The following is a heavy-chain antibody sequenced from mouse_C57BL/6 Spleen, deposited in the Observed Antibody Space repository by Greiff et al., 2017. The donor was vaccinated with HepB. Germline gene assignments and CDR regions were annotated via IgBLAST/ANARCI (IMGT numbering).Heavy chain of an antibody. CDR2: INPNNGGT. V-gene: IGHV1-18*01. D-gene: IGHD4-1*01. CDR1: GYTFTDYN. Sequence: EVQGVESGPELVKPGASVKIPCKASGYTFTDYNMDWVKQSHGKSLEWIGDINPNNGGTIYNQKFKGKATLTVDKSSSTAYMELRSLTSEDTAVYYCARSRTGTRYFDVWGTGTTVTVSS. CDR3: ARSRTGTRYFDV. J-gene: IGHJ1*03.